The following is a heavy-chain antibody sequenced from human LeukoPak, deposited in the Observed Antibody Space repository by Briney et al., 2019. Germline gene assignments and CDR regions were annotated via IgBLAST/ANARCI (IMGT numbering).Heavy chain of an antibody. CDR3: ARQGLYDSSDFWTFQH. CDR2: ISSSGSTR. D-gene: IGHD3/OR15-3a*01. V-gene: IGHV3-48*03. Sequence: GGSLRLSCAASGFTFGGFEMNWVRQAPGKGLEWVSYISSSGSTRYYADSVEGRFTVSRDNAKNSVYLQMNSLRAEDTAVYYCARQGLYDSSDFWTFQHWGQGTLVTVSS. J-gene: IGHJ1*01. CDR1: GFTFGGFE.